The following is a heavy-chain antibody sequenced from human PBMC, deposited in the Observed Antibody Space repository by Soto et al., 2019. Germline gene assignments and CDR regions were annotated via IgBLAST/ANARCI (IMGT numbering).Heavy chain of an antibody. V-gene: IGHV4-4*07. CDR2: VYSSGTT. CDR1: GGSINSYW. CDR3: ARDIGSYAYGEGY. Sequence: ETLSLTCSVSGGSINSYWWSWIRQPAGKGLEWIGRVYSSGTTDYNPSLNSRATMSVETSKNQFSLKLSSVTAADTAVYYCARDIGSYAYGEGYWGQGIQVTVSS. D-gene: IGHD3-10*01. J-gene: IGHJ4*02.